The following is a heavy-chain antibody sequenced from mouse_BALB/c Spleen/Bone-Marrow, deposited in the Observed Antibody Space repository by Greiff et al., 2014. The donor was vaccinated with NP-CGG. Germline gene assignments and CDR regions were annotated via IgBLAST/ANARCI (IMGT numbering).Heavy chain of an antibody. D-gene: IGHD2-4*01. CDR1: GHTFTSYD. J-gene: IGHJ3*01. CDR2: IFPGDGST. Sequence: VQLQESGAELVKPGASVKLSCKASGHTFTSYDINWVRQRPEQGLEWIGWIFPGDGSTKYNEKLKGKATLTTDKSSSTAYMQLIRMASEDCGFFFCVGRVDYDYDGGAGFGYGGQGALVTVSA. V-gene: IGHV1-85*01. CDR3: VGRVDYDYDGGAGFGY.